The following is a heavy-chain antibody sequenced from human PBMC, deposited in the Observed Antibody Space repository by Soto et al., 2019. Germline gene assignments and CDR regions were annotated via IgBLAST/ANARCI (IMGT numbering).Heavy chain of an antibody. V-gene: IGHV1-46*01. CDR2: INPSGGST. Sequence: ALLKRYCKGAGYAFTRYVGHRRIQAPGQRLEWMGWINPSGGSTSYAQKFQGRVTMTRDTSTSTVYMELSSLRSEDTAVYYCGKRSSSSTFDYWVQGTLVTVSS. J-gene: IGHJ4*02. D-gene: IGHD6-6*01. CDR3: GKRSSSSTFDY. CDR1: GYAFTRYV.